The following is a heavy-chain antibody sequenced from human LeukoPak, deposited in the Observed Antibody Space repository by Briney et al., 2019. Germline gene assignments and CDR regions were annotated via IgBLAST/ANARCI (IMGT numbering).Heavy chain of an antibody. Sequence: PGGSLRLSCAASGFTVSSNYMSWVRQAPGKGLEWVSVIYSGGGTYYADSVKGRFTISRDNSKNTLYLQMNSLRAEDTAVYYCANLIIYYDSSGYTTDYWGQGTLVTVSS. D-gene: IGHD3-22*01. V-gene: IGHV3-66*01. CDR2: IYSGGGT. J-gene: IGHJ4*02. CDR3: ANLIIYYDSSGYTTDY. CDR1: GFTVSSNY.